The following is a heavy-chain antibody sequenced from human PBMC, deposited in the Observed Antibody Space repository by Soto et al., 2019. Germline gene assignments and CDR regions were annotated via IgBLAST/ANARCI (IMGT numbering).Heavy chain of an antibody. J-gene: IGHJ3*02. Sequence: EVQLVESGGGLVQPGGSLRLSCAASGFTFSNYWMSWVRQAPGKGLEWVANIKKDGSEKDYVDSVKGRFTISRDNAKNTLYLQMNSLSAEDTAVYYCARDLVGYCSGGNCNDAFDIWGQGTMVTISS. V-gene: IGHV3-7*01. D-gene: IGHD2-15*01. CDR3: ARDLVGYCSGGNCNDAFDI. CDR2: IKKDGSEK. CDR1: GFTFSNYW.